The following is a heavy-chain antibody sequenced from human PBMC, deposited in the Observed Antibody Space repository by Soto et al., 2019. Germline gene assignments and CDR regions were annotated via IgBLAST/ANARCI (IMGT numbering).Heavy chain of an antibody. CDR2: IYHSGST. J-gene: IGHJ5*02. CDR1: GDSISSSNW. V-gene: IGHV4-4*02. Sequence: QVQLQESGPGLVKPSGTLSLTCAVSGDSISSSNWWSWVRQPPGKGLEWIGEIYHSGSTNYNPSLKSRVTISVDKSENQFALKLSSVTAADTAVYYCARKGYSTGLFDPWGQGTLVTVSS. CDR3: ARKGYSTGLFDP. D-gene: IGHD3-22*01.